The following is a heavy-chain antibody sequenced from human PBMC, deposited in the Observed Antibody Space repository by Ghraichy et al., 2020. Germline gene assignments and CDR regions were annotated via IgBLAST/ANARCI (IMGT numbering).Heavy chain of an antibody. V-gene: IGHV3-23*01. J-gene: IGHJ3*02. CDR1: GFTFSSYA. D-gene: IGHD5-18*01. Sequence: RGSLRLSCAASGFTFSSYAMSWVRQAPGKGLEWVSAISGSGVSSYDADSVKGRFTISRDNSKNTLDLQMNSLRVEDTAVYYCAKRLYSYGHRGAFDIWGQGTMVTVSS. CDR3: AKRLYSYGHRGAFDI. CDR2: ISGSGVSS.